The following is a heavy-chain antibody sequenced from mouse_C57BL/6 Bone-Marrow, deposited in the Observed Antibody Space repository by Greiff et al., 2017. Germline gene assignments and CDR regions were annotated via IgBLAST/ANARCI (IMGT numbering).Heavy chain of an antibody. Sequence: QVQLQQPGAELVKPGASVKMSCKASGYTFTSYWITWVKQRPGQGLEWIGDIYPGSGSTNYNEKFKSKATLTVDTSSSTAYMQLSSLTPEDAAVYYCARPYYSNYWYFDVWGTGTTVTVSS. CDR2: IYPGSGST. CDR1: GYTFTSYW. D-gene: IGHD2-5*01. V-gene: IGHV1-55*01. J-gene: IGHJ1*03. CDR3: ARPYYSNYWYFDV.